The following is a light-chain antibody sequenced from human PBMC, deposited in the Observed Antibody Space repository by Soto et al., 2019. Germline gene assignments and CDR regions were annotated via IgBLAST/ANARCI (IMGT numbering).Light chain of an antibody. CDR2: LGS. Sequence: ILRTQSPLSLPVTPGEPASISSRSSQSLLHSNGYNYLDWYLQKPGQSPQLLIFLGSNRASGVPGIRSGSAAHAYLTMQFCRVEVEDVGVDFRMDGIRTSPGFGHGNKVDIK. CDR3: MDGIRTSPG. V-gene: IGKV2-28*01. CDR1: QSLLHSNGYNY. J-gene: IGKJ3*01.